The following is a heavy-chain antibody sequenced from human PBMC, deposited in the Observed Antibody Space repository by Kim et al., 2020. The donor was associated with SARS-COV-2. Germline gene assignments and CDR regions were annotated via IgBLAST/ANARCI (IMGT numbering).Heavy chain of an antibody. J-gene: IGHJ6*02. CDR2: ISGSGTNT. CDR3: AKGITTTGTSRYYYYGMDV. CDR1: GFTFITYA. V-gene: IGHV3-23*01. D-gene: IGHD1-1*01. Sequence: GGSQRLSCAASGFTFITYAMSWVRQAPGKGLEWVSAISGSGTNTYYADSVKGRFTISRDNSKNNLYLQMTSLRAEDTAIYYCAKGITTTGTSRYYYYGMDVWGQGTTATVSS.